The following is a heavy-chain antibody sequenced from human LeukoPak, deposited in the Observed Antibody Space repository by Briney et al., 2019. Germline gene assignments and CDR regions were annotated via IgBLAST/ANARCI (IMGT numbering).Heavy chain of an antibody. CDR3: ARGKAMVDY. Sequence: GGSLRLSCAASGFTFSNYAISWVRQAPGKGLEWVSAISGSGSTIYYADSVKGRFTISRDNAKNSLYLQMNSLRAEDTAVYYCARGKAMVDYWGQGTLVTVSS. J-gene: IGHJ4*02. V-gene: IGHV3-11*01. D-gene: IGHD5-18*01. CDR1: GFTFSNYA. CDR2: ISGSGSTI.